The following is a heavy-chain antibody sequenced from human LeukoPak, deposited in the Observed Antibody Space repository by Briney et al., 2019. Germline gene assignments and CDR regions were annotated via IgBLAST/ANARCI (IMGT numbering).Heavy chain of an antibody. V-gene: IGHV3-23*01. CDR1: GFTFSSSV. Sequence: GGSLRLSCAASGFTFSSSVMSWVRQAPGKGLEWVSAISNTDGSTYYADSVKGRFTISRDNSKNTLYLQMNSLRAEDTAFYNCAKANRGSGWYLDYWGQGTPATASS. D-gene: IGHD6-19*01. CDR3: AKANRGSGWYLDY. CDR2: ISNTDGST. J-gene: IGHJ4*02.